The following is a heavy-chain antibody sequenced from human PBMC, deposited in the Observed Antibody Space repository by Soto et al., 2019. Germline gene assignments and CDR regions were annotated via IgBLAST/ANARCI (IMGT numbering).Heavy chain of an antibody. D-gene: IGHD2-15*01. CDR3: ARSPVGAAPDL. CDR1: GFTFSAYR. J-gene: IGHJ5*02. CDR2: ISGSGGII. Sequence: GGSLRLSCAPSGFTFSAYRIYWVRQAPGKGLRLVAYISGSGGIIDYTDSVKGRFTISRDNAQNSVYLQMHSLRDEDTAVYYCARSPVGAAPDLWGQGTMVTVYS. V-gene: IGHV3-48*02.